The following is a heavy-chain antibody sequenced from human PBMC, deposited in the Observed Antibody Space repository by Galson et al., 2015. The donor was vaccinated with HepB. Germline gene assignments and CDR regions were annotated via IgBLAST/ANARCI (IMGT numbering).Heavy chain of an antibody. J-gene: IGHJ6*02. CDR2: IYSGGST. Sequence: SLRLSCAASGFTVSSNYLSWVRQAPGKGLEWVSVIYSGGSTYYADSVKGRFTISRDNSKNTLYLQMGSLRAEDMAVYYCARDAYYYGSGSYYKGTPTYYYYGMDVWGQGTTVTVSS. V-gene: IGHV3-66*01. D-gene: IGHD3-10*01. CDR1: GFTVSSNY. CDR3: ARDAYYYGSGSYYKGTPTYYYYGMDV.